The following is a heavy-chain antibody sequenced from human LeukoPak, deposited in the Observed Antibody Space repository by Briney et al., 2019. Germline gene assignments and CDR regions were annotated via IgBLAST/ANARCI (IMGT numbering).Heavy chain of an antibody. V-gene: IGHV1-69*05. D-gene: IGHD1-26*01. J-gene: IGHJ6*03. Sequence: SVKVSCKASGGTFSSYAISWVRQAPGQGLEWMGGIIPIFGTANYAQKFQGRVTITTDESTSTAYKELSSLRSEDTAVYYCARGPLVGATDYYYYYMDVWGKGTTVTVSS. CDR1: GGTFSSYA. CDR3: ARGPLVGATDYYYYYMDV. CDR2: IIPIFGTA.